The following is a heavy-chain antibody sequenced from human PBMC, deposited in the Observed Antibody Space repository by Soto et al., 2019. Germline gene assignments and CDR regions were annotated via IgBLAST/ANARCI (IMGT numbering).Heavy chain of an antibody. CDR1: GFTFSNAW. J-gene: IGHJ4*01. CDR3: TTDSYITSIIGRFDY. V-gene: IGHV3-15*07. D-gene: IGHD3-10*01. CDR2: VKSKNDGGTT. Sequence: PGGSLRLSCAASGFTFSNAWINWVRQAPGKGLEWVGRVKSKNDGGTTDFAAPVKGRFAISRDDSKNMVYLEMNSLQTEDTAIYYCTTDSYITSIIGRFDYWGHGTLVTVSS.